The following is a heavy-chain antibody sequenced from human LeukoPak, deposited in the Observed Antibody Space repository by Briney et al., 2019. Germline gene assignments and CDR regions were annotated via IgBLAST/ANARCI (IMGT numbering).Heavy chain of an antibody. V-gene: IGHV3-33*01. CDR1: GFTFSSYG. D-gene: IGHD3-22*01. CDR2: IWYDGSNK. CDR3: ARGEFDYDGYFDY. Sequence: PGGSLRLSCAASGFTFSSYGMHWVRQAPGKGLEWVAVIWYDGSNKYYADSVKGRFTISRDNSKNTLYLQMNSLRAEDTAMYYCARGEFDYDGYFDYWGQGTLVTVSS. J-gene: IGHJ4*02.